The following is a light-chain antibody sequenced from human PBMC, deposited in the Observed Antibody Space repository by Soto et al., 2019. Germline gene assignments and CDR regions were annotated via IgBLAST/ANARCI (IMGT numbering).Light chain of an antibody. J-gene: IGKJ3*01. Sequence: EIVLTQSPGTLSLSPGERATLSCRANQSISHYLAWYQQKPGQAPRLLISGAASRAIGIPVRFNGSGSETTFTLTISRLQPEDFALYYCQQYNGSPFTFGPGTKVDIK. CDR1: QSISHY. V-gene: IGKV3-20*01. CDR2: GAA. CDR3: QQYNGSPFT.